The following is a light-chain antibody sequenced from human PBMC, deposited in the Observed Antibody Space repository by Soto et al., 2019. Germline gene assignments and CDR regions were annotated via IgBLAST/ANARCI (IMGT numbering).Light chain of an antibody. CDR3: QQRSNWPYT. J-gene: IGKJ2*01. V-gene: IGKV3-11*01. CDR1: QGVSGY. Sequence: EIVLTQSPATLSLSPGERATLSCRASQGVSGYLAWYQQKPGQAPRLLIYDASNRATGIPARFSGSGSGTDFTLTISSLEPEDFAVYYCQQRSNWPYTFGQGTKLEIK. CDR2: DAS.